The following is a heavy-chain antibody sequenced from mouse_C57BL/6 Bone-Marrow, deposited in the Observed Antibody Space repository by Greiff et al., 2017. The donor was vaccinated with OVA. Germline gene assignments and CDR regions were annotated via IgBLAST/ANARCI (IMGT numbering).Heavy chain of an antibody. J-gene: IGHJ3*01. CDR1: GFTFSDYG. D-gene: IGHD2-12*01. CDR2: ISSGSSTI. CDR3: ARAYYSSSFAY. Sequence: VQLKESGGGLVKPGGSLKLSCAASGFTFSDYGMHWVRQAPEKGLEWVAYISSGSSTIYYADTVKGRFTISRDNAKNTLFLQMTSLRSEDTAMYYCARAYYSSSFAYWGQGTLVTVSA. V-gene: IGHV5-17*01.